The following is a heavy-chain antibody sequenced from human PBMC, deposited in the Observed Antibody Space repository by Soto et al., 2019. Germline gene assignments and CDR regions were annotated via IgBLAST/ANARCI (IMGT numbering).Heavy chain of an antibody. CDR2: IYYGGST. CDR1: GGSISSGGYY. J-gene: IGHJ3*02. Sequence: SETLSLTCTVSGGSISSGGYYWSWIRQRPGKGLEWIGYIYYGGSTYYNPSLKSRVTISVDTSKNQFSLKLSSVTASDTAVYYCARGLMVRGVMHAFDIWGQGTMVTVSS. CDR3: ARGLMVRGVMHAFDI. V-gene: IGHV4-31*03. D-gene: IGHD3-10*01.